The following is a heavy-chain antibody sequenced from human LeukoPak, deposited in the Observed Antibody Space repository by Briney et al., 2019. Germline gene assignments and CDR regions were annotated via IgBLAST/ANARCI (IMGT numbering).Heavy chain of an antibody. Sequence: GGSLRLSCAASGFTFSSYWMSWFRQAPGKGLEWVGNIKEDGSEKYYVDSAKGRFTLPRDNAKSSLYLQMNSLRAEDTAVYYCARSTTLQLWNDYWGQGTLVTVSS. J-gene: IGHJ4*02. CDR3: ARSTTLQLWNDY. V-gene: IGHV3-7*01. CDR2: IKEDGSEK. D-gene: IGHD2/OR15-2a*01. CDR1: GFTFSSYW.